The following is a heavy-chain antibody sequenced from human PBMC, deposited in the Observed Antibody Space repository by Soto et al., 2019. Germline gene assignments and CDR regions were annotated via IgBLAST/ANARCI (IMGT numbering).Heavy chain of an antibody. V-gene: IGHV3-23*01. CDR1: GFTFSSYA. CDR3: APGADRTKVRLG. J-gene: IGHJ4*02. D-gene: IGHD1-7*01. CDR2: ITDSGGTT. Sequence: EVQLLESGGALVQPGGSLRLSCAASGFTFSSYAMSWVRQAPGKGLEWVSTITDSGGTTYYADSVKGRFTISRDNSKNTQYLQMNSLRAEDTAAYYCAPGADRTKVRLGWGQGTLVTVSS.